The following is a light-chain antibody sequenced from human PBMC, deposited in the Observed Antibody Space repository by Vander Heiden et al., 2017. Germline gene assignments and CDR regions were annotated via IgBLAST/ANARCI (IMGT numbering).Light chain of an antibody. J-gene: IGKJ2*01. V-gene: IGKV3-15*01. Sequence: EIVMTQSPATLSVSPGERATLSCRASQSVSSNLAWYQQKPGQAPRRLIYGASTRATGIPARFSGSGSGTEFTLTISSLQSEEFAVYYCQQYNNWPPDTFGQGTKLEIK. CDR2: GAS. CDR3: QQYNNWPPDT. CDR1: QSVSSN.